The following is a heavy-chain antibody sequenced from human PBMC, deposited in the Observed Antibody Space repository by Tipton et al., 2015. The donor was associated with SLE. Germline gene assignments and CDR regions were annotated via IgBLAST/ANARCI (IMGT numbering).Heavy chain of an antibody. V-gene: IGHV4-59*01. CDR2: IYYSGST. J-gene: IGHJ4*02. CDR3: TRAPLSLRTDY. CDR1: GGSISSYY. Sequence: TLSLTCTVSGGSISSYYWSWIRQPPGKGLEWIGYIYYSGSTNYNPSLKSRVTISVDTSKNQFSLKLTSVTAADTAVYYCTRAPLSLRTDYWGQGTLVTVSS. D-gene: IGHD5/OR15-5a*01.